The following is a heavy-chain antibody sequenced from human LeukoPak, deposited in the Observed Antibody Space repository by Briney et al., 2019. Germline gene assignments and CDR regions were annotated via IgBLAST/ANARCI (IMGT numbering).Heavy chain of an antibody. Sequence: ASMTVSCKVSGYTLTELSMHWVRQAPGKGREGMGGFDPEDGETIYAQKFQGRVTMTEDTSTDTAYMELSSLRSEDTAVYYCATVRRFASVWYFDLWGRGTLVTVSS. CDR1: GYTLTELS. CDR3: ATVRRFASVWYFDL. V-gene: IGHV1-24*01. J-gene: IGHJ2*01. CDR2: FDPEDGET. D-gene: IGHD3-3*01.